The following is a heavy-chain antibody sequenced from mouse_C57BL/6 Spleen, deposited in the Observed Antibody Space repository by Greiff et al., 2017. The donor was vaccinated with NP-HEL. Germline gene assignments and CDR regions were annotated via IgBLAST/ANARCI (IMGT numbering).Heavy chain of an antibody. CDR2: IDPSDSET. CDR1: GYTFTSYW. V-gene: IGHV1-52*01. D-gene: IGHD2-10*02. J-gene: IGHJ4*01. Sequence: QVQLQQPGAELVRPGSSVKLSCKASGYTFTSYWMHWVKQRPIQGLEWIGNIDPSDSETHYNQKFKDKATLTVDKSSSTAYMQLSSLTSEDSAVYYCARSNRYGNHGYAMDYWGRGTSVTVSS. CDR3: ARSNRYGNHGYAMDY.